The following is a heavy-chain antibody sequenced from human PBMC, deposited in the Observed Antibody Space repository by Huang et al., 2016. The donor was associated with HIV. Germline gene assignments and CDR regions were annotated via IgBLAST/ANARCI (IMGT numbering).Heavy chain of an antibody. CDR2: IYSSGGT. CDR1: GGSFSSSSYY. V-gene: IGHV4-39*01. CDR3: AGHERWAMVRGVPQWGFDY. Sequence: QLQLQESGPGLVKPSETLSLTCTVSGGSFSSSSYYWGWIRQPPGKGLEWFGTIYSSGGTDRNPPGKGRVTIAVDTSKNQLSRKLSFVTGADTGGYYCAGHERWAMVRGVPQWGFDYWGQGTLVTVSS. D-gene: IGHD3-10*01. J-gene: IGHJ4*02.